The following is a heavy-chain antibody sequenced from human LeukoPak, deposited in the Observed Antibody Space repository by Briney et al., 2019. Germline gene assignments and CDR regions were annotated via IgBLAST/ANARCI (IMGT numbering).Heavy chain of an antibody. J-gene: IGHJ4*02. D-gene: IGHD5-24*01. Sequence: GGSLRLSCAASGFTFSSYGMHWVRQAPGKGLEWVAFIRYDGSNKYYADSVKGRFTISRDNSKNTLYLQMNSLRAEDTAVYYCAKDRRPMRRDGSNYGYWGQGTLVTVSS. CDR3: AKDRRPMRRDGSNYGY. V-gene: IGHV3-30*02. CDR1: GFTFSSYG. CDR2: IRYDGSNK.